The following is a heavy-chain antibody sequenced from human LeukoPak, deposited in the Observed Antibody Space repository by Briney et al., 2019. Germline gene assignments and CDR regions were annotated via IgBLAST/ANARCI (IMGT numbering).Heavy chain of an antibody. D-gene: IGHD3-22*01. CDR1: GGSISSYY. J-gene: IGHJ4*02. CDR3: ARQYDSSGSIDY. V-gene: IGHV4-59*08. Sequence: SETLSLTCTVSGGSISSYYWSWIRQPPGKGLEWIGYIYYSGSTNYNPSLKSRVTISVDTSKNPFSLKLSSVTAADTAVYYCARQYDSSGSIDYWGQGTLVTVSS. CDR2: IYYSGST.